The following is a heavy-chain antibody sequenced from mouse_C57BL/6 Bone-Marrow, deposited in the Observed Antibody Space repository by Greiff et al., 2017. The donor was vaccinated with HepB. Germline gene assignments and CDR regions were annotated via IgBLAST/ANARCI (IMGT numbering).Heavy chain of an antibody. CDR1: GFSFNTYA. V-gene: IGHV10-1*01. CDR2: IRSKSNNYAT. CDR3: VRLDGGFAY. J-gene: IGHJ3*01. D-gene: IGHD2-3*01. Sequence: EVMLVESGGGLVQPKGSLKLSCAASGFSFNTYAMNWVRQAPGKGLEWVARIRSKSNNYATYYADSVKDRFTISRDDSESMLYLQMNNLKTEDTAMYYCVRLDGGFAYWGQGTLVTVSA.